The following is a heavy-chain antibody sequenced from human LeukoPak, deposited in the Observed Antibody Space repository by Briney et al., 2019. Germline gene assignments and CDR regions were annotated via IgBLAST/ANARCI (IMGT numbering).Heavy chain of an antibody. J-gene: IGHJ4*02. V-gene: IGHV4-34*01. CDR2: INHSGST. Sequence: KPSETLSLTCAVYGGSFSGYYWSWIRQPPGKGLEWIGEINHSGSTNYNPSLKSRVTISADTSKNQFSLKVRSVTAADTAVYYCTSSCLGYCSGGSCYPNYWGQGTLVTVSS. D-gene: IGHD2-15*01. CDR1: GGSFSGYY. CDR3: TSSCLGYCSGGSCYPNY.